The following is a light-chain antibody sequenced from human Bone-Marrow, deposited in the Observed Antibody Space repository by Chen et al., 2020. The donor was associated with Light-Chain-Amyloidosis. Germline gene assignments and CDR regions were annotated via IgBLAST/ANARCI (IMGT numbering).Light chain of an antibody. Sequence: SYELTQSPSVSVSPGQTARITCSGDDLPTKYAYWYQQKPGQAPVLVIHRDTERPSGISERFSGSGSGTTATLTISGVQAEDEADYHCQSADCSGTDEVIFGGGTKLTVL. CDR1: DLPTKY. CDR3: QSADCSGTDEVI. CDR2: RDT. V-gene: IGLV3-25*03. J-gene: IGLJ2*01.